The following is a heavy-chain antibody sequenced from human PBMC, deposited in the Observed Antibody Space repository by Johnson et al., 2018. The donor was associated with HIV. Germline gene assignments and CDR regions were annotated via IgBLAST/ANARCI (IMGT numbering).Heavy chain of an antibody. CDR2: ISGSGGST. V-gene: IGHV3-23*04. Sequence: VEFGGGLVQPGGSLRLSCAASGFTFSSYAMSWVRQAPGKGLEWVSAISGSGGSTYYADSGKGRFTLSRDNSKNTLYLQMNSLRAEDTAVYYCAISGTGPDAFDIWGQGTMVTVSS. CDR1: GFTFSSYA. J-gene: IGHJ3*02. CDR3: AISGTGPDAFDI.